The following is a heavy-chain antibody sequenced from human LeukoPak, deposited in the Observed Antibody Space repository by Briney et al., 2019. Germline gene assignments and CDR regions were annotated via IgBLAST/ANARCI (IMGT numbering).Heavy chain of an antibody. CDR2: IRYDRNNE. CDR1: GFTFSSFG. J-gene: IGHJ4*02. Sequence: PGGSLRLSCEASGFTFSSFGMHWVRQAPGKGLEWVAFIRYDRNNEYYADSVKGRLTISRDNSKSTLYLQMNSLRAEDTAVYYCAKDGTGYNWKVHYIDSWGQGTLVTVSS. D-gene: IGHD1-1*01. V-gene: IGHV3-30*02. CDR3: AKDGTGYNWKVHYIDS.